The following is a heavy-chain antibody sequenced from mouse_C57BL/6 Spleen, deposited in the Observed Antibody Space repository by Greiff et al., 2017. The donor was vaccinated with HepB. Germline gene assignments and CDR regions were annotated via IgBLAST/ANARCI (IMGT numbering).Heavy chain of an antibody. V-gene: IGHV3-6*01. CDR2: ISYDGSN. D-gene: IGHD1-1*01. CDR1: GYSITSGYY. J-gene: IGHJ2*01. Sequence: EVQLVESGPGLVKPSQSLSLTCSVTGYSITSGYYWNWIRQFPGNKLEWMGYISYDGSNNYNPSLKNRISITRDTSKNQFFLKLNSVTTEDTATYYCARYYGNFDYWGQGTTLTVSS. CDR3: ARYYGNFDY.